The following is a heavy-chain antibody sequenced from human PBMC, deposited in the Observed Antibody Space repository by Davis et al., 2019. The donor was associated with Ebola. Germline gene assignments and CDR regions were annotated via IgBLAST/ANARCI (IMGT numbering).Heavy chain of an antibody. CDR2: ISGSSTYI. D-gene: IGHD6-19*01. CDR3: ARVREVAVAGTVDY. Sequence: GESLKISCEASGFTFSSHSINWVRQAPGKGLEWVSSISGSSTYIYYADSVKGRFTISRDNAKNSLYLQMNSLRAEDTALYYCARVREVAVAGTVDYWGQGTLVTVSS. V-gene: IGHV3-21*04. J-gene: IGHJ4*02. CDR1: GFTFSSHS.